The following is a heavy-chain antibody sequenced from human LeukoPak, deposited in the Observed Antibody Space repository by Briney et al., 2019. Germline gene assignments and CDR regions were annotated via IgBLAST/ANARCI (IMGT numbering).Heavy chain of an antibody. Sequence: SVKVSCKASGGTFSSYAVSWVRQAPGQGLEWMGGIIPIFGTANYAQKFQGRVTITADKSTSTAYMELSSLRSEDTAVYYCARDGGHGDYVKGDGAFDIWGQGTMVTVSS. J-gene: IGHJ3*02. CDR1: GGTFSSYA. CDR2: IIPIFGTA. V-gene: IGHV1-69*06. D-gene: IGHD4-17*01. CDR3: ARDGGHGDYVKGDGAFDI.